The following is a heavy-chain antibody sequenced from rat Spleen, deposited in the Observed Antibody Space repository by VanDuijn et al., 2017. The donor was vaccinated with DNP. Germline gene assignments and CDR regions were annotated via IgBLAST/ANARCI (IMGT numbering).Heavy chain of an antibody. V-gene: IGHV5-27*01. CDR1: GFTFSNYG. Sequence: EVQLVESGGGLVQPGRSLKLSCAASGFTFSNYGMAWVRQAPTKGLAWVASITNSGGSTYYRDSVKGRFTISRDNEKSTLYLQMDSLRSEETATYYCTTDEGWGQGVMVTVSS. CDR3: TTDEG. D-gene: IGHD1-11*01. J-gene: IGHJ2*01. CDR2: ITNSGGST.